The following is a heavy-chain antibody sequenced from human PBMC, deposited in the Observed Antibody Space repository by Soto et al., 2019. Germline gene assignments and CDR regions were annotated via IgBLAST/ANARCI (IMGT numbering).Heavy chain of an antibody. D-gene: IGHD6-13*01. J-gene: IGHJ6*02. CDR1: GFTFSSYG. CDR2: ISYDGSNK. Sequence: LRLSCAASGFTFSSYGMHWVRQAPGKGLEWVAVISYDGSNKYYADSVKGRFTISRDNSKNTLYLQMNSLRAEDTAVYYCAKSRGSSSWYQPFFAYYYYGMDVWGQGTTVTVSS. V-gene: IGHV3-30*18. CDR3: AKSRGSSSWYQPFFAYYYYGMDV.